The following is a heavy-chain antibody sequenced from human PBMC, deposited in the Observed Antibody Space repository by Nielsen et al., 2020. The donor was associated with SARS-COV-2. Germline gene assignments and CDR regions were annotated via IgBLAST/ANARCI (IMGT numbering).Heavy chain of an antibody. D-gene: IGHD6-19*01. J-gene: IGHJ4*02. V-gene: IGHV5-51*01. CDR2: IYPGDSDT. CDR3: ARLRFRAVAGTRYGDY. CDR1: GYIFINYW. Sequence: GESLKISCQVSGYIFINYWIGWVRQMPGKGLEWMGIIYPGDSDTRYSPSFQGQVTISADKSISTAYLQWSSLKTSDTAMYYCARLRFRAVAGTRYGDYWGQGTLVVVSS.